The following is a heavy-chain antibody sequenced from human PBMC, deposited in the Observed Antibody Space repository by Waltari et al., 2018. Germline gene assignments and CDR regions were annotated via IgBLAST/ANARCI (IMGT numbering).Heavy chain of an antibody. CDR1: GFSFRRSS. D-gene: IGHD1-26*01. CDR3: ARDPGSGRFFDY. Sequence: EVQLVESGGGLVKPGGSLRLSCSASGFSFRRSSMGWVRQAPGKGLEWISTISSTSSYIFDTDSLRGRFAISRDNARDLLYLQMNSLRAEDTAVYYCARDPGSGRFFDYWGQGILVTVSS. CDR2: ISSTSSYI. V-gene: IGHV3-21*02. J-gene: IGHJ4*02.